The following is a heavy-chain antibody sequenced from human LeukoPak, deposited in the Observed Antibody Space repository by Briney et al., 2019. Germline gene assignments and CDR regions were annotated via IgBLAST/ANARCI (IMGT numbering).Heavy chain of an antibody. CDR2: MNPNSGNA. V-gene: IGHV1-8*02. J-gene: IGHJ5*02. CDR1: GYTFTSYD. D-gene: IGHD5-12*01. Sequence: ASVKVSCKASGYTFTSYDINWVRQATGQGLEWMGGMNPNSGNASYAQKFQDRVTITRNTSISTAYMELSSLRSEDTGVYYCARGIFICGYETPRFDPWGQGTLVTVSS. CDR3: ARGIFICGYETPRFDP.